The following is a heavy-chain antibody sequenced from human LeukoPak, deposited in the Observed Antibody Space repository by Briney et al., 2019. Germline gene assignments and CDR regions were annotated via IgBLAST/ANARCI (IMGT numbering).Heavy chain of an antibody. V-gene: IGHV3-23*01. CDR2: ISASGGST. CDR3: AKRSGYTTGWFFDF. J-gene: IGHJ4*02. CDR1: GFSFSTYA. Sequence: GGSLRLSCAASGFSFSTYAMSWVRQAPGKGLDWVSGISASGGSTYYAESVKGRFTISRDNSKNTLFLQMNSLRAEDTAVFYCAKRSGYTTGWFFDFWGQGTLVTVSS. D-gene: IGHD6-19*01.